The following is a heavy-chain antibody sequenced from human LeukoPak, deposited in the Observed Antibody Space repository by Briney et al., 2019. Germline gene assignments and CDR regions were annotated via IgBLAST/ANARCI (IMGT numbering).Heavy chain of an antibody. CDR3: AKSGNSAAAERYYYYYGMDV. CDR2: ISGSGGST. CDR1: GFTFSSYA. D-gene: IGHD2-2*01. Sequence: GGSLRLSCAASGFTFSSYAMSWVRQAPAKGLEWVSAISGSGGSTYYADSVKGRFNISRDNSKNTLYLQMNSLRAEDTAVYYCAKSGNSAAAERYYYYYGMDVWGQGTTVTVSS. J-gene: IGHJ6*02. V-gene: IGHV3-23*01.